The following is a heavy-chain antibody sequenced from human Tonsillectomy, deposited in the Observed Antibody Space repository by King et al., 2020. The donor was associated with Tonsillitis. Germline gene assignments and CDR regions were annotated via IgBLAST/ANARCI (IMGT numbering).Heavy chain of an antibody. V-gene: IGHV4-59*11. Sequence: VQLQESGPGLVKPSETLSLTCTVSGGSISSHYWSWIRQPPGRGLEWMGYIYYSGTTNYNPSLKSRVTISVDTSKNQFSLKLTSVTAADTAVYYCARERWGWGWGMDVWGQGTTVTVSS. J-gene: IGHJ6*02. CDR1: GGSISSHY. CDR2: IYYSGTT. CDR3: ARERWGWGWGMDV. D-gene: IGHD3-16*01.